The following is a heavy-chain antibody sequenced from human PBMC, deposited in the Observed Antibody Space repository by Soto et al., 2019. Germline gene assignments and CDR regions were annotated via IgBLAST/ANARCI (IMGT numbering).Heavy chain of an antibody. Sequence: QVQLVQSGAEVKKPGASVKVSCKASGYTFTSYAMHWVRQAPGQRLEWMGWINAGNGNTKYSQKFQGRVTITRDTSASTAYMGLSSLRSEDTAVYYCARSGYDFWSGTSSGAFDIWGQGTMVTVSS. CDR1: GYTFTSYA. J-gene: IGHJ3*02. CDR2: INAGNGNT. D-gene: IGHD3-3*01. V-gene: IGHV1-3*01. CDR3: ARSGYDFWSGTSSGAFDI.